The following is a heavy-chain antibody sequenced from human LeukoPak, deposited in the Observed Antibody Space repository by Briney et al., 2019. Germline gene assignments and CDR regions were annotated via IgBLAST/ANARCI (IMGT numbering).Heavy chain of an antibody. J-gene: IGHJ5*02. CDR1: GYTFTSYC. D-gene: IGHD6-13*01. CDR3: AREQYSSTYPGWFDP. V-gene: IGHV1-46*01. CDR2: ISPSGGST. Sequence: ASVKVSCKASGYTFTSYCMHWVRQAPGQGLEWMGIISPSGGSTSYAQKFQGRVTMTRDMSTSTVYMELSSLRSEDTAVYYCAREQYSSTYPGWFDPWGQGTLVTVSS.